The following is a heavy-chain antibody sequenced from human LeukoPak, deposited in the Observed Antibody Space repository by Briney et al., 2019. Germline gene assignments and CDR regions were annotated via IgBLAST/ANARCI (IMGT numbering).Heavy chain of an antibody. CDR3: ARDLATVTSLYYYYYYGMDV. Sequence: PGGSPRLSCAASGFTFSSYAMHWVRRAPGKGLEWVAVISYDGSNKYYADSVKGRFTISRDNSKNTLYLQMNSLRAEDTAVYYCARDLATVTSLYYYYYYGMDVWGQGTTVTVSS. V-gene: IGHV3-30-3*01. CDR2: ISYDGSNK. J-gene: IGHJ6*02. D-gene: IGHD4-17*01. CDR1: GFTFSSYA.